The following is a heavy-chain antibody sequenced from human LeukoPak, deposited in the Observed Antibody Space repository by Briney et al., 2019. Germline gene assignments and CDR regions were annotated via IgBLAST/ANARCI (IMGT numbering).Heavy chain of an antibody. J-gene: IGHJ5*02. CDR1: GGSISSSSYY. CDR2: IYYSGST. Sequence: PSETLSLTCTVSGGSISSSSYYWGWIRQPPGKGLEWIGSIYYSGSTYYNPSLKSRVTISVDTSKNQFSLKLSSVTAADTAVYYCARGNNYDYVWGSYRSYNWFDPWGQGTLVTVSS. V-gene: IGHV4-39*07. D-gene: IGHD3-16*02. CDR3: ARGNNYDYVWGSYRSYNWFDP.